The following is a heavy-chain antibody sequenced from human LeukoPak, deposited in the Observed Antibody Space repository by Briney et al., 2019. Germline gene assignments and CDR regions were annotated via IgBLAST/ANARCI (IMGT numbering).Heavy chain of an antibody. Sequence: SETLSPTCTVSGGSISSYYWSWIRQPPGKGLEWIGYIYYSGSTNYNPSLKSRVTISVDTSKNQFSLKLSSVTAADTAVYYCARGSDWISYWGQGTLVTVSS. D-gene: IGHD3/OR15-3a*01. CDR2: IYYSGST. CDR1: GGSISSYY. V-gene: IGHV4-59*01. CDR3: ARGSDWISY. J-gene: IGHJ4*02.